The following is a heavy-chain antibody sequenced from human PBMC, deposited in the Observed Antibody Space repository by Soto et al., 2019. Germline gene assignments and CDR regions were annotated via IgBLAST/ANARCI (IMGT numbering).Heavy chain of an antibody. CDR3: AKGLAGSGAFDI. CDR2: ISGSGGST. J-gene: IGHJ3*02. V-gene: IGHV3-23*01. Sequence: PGGSLRRSCSASGFNFRSYAMIRIRQAPGKGLEWVSAISGSGGSTYYADSVKGRFTISRDNSKNTLYLQMNSLRAEDTAVYYCAKGLAGSGAFDIWGQGTMVTVSS. CDR1: GFNFRSYA. D-gene: IGHD6-13*01.